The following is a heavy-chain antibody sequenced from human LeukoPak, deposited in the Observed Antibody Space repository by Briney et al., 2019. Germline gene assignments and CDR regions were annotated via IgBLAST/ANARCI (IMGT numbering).Heavy chain of an antibody. Sequence: GGSMTLSSAAYGSTSSSFATQCVRQAPGKWLEWVAVISYDGSNNYYADSVKGRFSISRDNSKNTLYLQMNSLRAEDTAVYYCAKNAEREKHFTPKGYKWNSYFVFWGGGTLVTVS. V-gene: IGHV3-30*04. CDR1: GSTSSSFA. D-gene: IGHD1-7*01. CDR3: AKNAEREKHFTPKGYKWNSYFVF. CDR2: ISYDGSNN. J-gene: IGHJ4*02.